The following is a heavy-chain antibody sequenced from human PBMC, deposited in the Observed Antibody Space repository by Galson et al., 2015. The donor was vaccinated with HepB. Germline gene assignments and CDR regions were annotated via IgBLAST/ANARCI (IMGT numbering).Heavy chain of an antibody. D-gene: IGHD3-10*01. J-gene: IGHJ4*02. V-gene: IGHV1-69*10. Sequence: SVKVSCKASGGTFSSNAFSWVRQAPGQGLEWMGGIIPILGTANYAQKFQDRVTITADKFTSTVYMELSSLRSEDTAVYYCARDRGPYYGSGSYDYWGQGTLVTVSS. CDR3: ARDRGPYYGSGSYDY. CDR2: IIPILGTA. CDR1: GGTFSSNA.